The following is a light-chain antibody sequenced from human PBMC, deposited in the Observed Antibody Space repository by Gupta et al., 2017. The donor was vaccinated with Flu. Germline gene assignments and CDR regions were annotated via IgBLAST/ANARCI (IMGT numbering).Light chain of an antibody. Sequence: PAFLSASEGDRVTITCRASQSISSNLNWYQQKPGEAPKVLIYGTSTWKSGVPSRFSGSGSGTDFTLTINSLQTEDFATYYCQQSNSYPWTFGQGTKVEIK. CDR1: QSISSN. CDR2: GTS. CDR3: QQSNSYPWT. J-gene: IGKJ1*01. V-gene: IGKV1-39*01.